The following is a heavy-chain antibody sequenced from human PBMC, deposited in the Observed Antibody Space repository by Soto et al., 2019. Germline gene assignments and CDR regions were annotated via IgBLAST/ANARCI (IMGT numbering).Heavy chain of an antibody. Sequence: ASVKVSCKASGYTFTGYYMHWVRQAPGQGLEWMGWINPNSGGTNYAQKFQGWVTMTRDTSISTAYMELSRLRSDDTAVYYCAVYDSSGPGAFDIWGQGTMVPV. V-gene: IGHV1-2*04. CDR2: INPNSGGT. CDR1: GYTFTGYY. D-gene: IGHD3-22*01. J-gene: IGHJ3*02. CDR3: AVYDSSGPGAFDI.